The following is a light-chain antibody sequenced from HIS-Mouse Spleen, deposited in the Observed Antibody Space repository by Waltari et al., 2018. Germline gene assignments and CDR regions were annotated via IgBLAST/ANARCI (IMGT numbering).Light chain of an antibody. CDR3: SSYTSSSTVV. CDR2: DVS. CDR1: SSDVGGYNY. J-gene: IGLJ2*01. Sequence: QSALTQPASVSGSPGQSITISCTGTSSDVGGYNYVSCYQQHPGKAPKLMIYDVSNRPSGVSNRFSGSKSGNTASLTISGLQAEDEADYYCSSYTSSSTVVFGGGTKLTVL. V-gene: IGLV2-14*03.